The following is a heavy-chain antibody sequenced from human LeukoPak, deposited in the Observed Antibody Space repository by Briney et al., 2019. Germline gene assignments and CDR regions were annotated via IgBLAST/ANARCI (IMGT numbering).Heavy chain of an antibody. V-gene: IGHV4-59*01. D-gene: IGHD3-9*01. CDR2: IYYSGST. CDR1: GGSISSYY. CDR3: ARGSGLRFFDPYYFDR. Sequence: SETLSLTCTVSGGSISSYYWSWIRQPPGKGLEWIGYIYYSGSTNYNPSLKSRVTISVDTSKNQFSLKLSSVTAADTAVYYCARGSGLRFFDPYYFDRWGQGALVTVSS. J-gene: IGHJ4*02.